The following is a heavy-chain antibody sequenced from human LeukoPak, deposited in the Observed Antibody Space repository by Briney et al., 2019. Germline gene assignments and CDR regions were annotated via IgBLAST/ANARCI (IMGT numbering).Heavy chain of an antibody. D-gene: IGHD5-18*01. Sequence: GASVKVSCKASGYTFTSYDINWVRQATGQGLEWMGWVNPNSGNTGYAQKFQGRVTITADKSTSTAYMELSSLRSEDTAVYYCARDVVQLWIGQGSSFDYWGQGTLVTVSS. V-gene: IGHV1-8*03. CDR1: GYTFTSYD. J-gene: IGHJ4*02. CDR2: VNPNSGNT. CDR3: ARDVVQLWIGQGSSFDY.